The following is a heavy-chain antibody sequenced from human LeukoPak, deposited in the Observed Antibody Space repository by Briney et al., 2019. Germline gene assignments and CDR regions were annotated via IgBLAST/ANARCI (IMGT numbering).Heavy chain of an antibody. CDR1: GGTFSSYA. V-gene: IGHV1-69*13. CDR2: IIPIFGTA. CDR3: ARDRSSSWAGGAFDI. Sequence: ASVKVSCKASGGTFSSYAISWVRQAPGQGLEWMGGIIPIFGTANYAQKFQGRVTITADESTSTAYMELSSLRSEDTAVYYCARDRSSSWAGGAFDIWGQGTMVTVSS. D-gene: IGHD6-13*01. J-gene: IGHJ3*02.